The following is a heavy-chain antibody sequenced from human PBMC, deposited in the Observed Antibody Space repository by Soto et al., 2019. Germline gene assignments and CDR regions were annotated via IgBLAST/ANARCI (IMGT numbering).Heavy chain of an antibody. D-gene: IGHD1-26*01. CDR1: GFTFSSYS. V-gene: IGHV3-48*02. Sequence: PGWSLRLSCAASGFTFSSYSMNCVRQAPGKGLEWVSYISSSSSTIYYADSVKGRFTISRDNAKNSLYLQMNSLRDEDTAVYYCARDRQRGKVGATQPFDYWGQGTLVTVSS. CDR2: ISSSSSTI. CDR3: ARDRQRGKVGATQPFDY. J-gene: IGHJ4*02.